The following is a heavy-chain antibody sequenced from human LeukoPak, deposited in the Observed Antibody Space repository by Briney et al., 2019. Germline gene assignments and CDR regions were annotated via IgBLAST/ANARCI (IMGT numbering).Heavy chain of an antibody. Sequence: PGGSLRLSCAASGFTFSSYAMHWVRQAPGKGLEWVAVISYDGSNKYYADSVKSRFTISRDNSKNTLYLQMNSLRAEDTAVYYCARDAGGNRRERDYFDYWGQGTLVTVSS. CDR2: ISYDGSNK. J-gene: IGHJ4*02. V-gene: IGHV3-30-3*01. D-gene: IGHD5-24*01. CDR3: ARDAGGNRRERDYFDY. CDR1: GFTFSSYA.